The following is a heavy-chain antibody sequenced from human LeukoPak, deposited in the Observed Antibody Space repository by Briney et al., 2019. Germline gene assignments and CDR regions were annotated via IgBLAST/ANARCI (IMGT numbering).Heavy chain of an antibody. J-gene: IGHJ5*02. CDR1: GYTFTGYY. Sequence: SVKVSCKASGYTFTGYYMLWGRQAAGQGLDWMGWINPNSVGTNTAQKLQGSVTMTRDTSISTAYMEPSRLRSDDTAVYYCARVFSYSSSWYPWGQGNLVTVSS. CDR2: INPNSVGT. V-gene: IGHV1-2*02. D-gene: IGHD6-13*01. CDR3: ARVFSYSSSWYP.